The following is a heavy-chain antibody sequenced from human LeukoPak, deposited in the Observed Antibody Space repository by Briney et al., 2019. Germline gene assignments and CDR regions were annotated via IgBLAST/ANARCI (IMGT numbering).Heavy chain of an antibody. Sequence: GGSLRLSCAASGFTFSSYAMNWVRQAPGKGLEWVSFISSSGNTRYYADSVKGRFTISRDNAKNSLYLQMNSLRAEDTAVYYCAKDGRFFDWLTLDYWGQGTLVTVSS. CDR3: AKDGRFFDWLTLDY. CDR2: ISSSGNTR. V-gene: IGHV3-48*03. J-gene: IGHJ4*02. D-gene: IGHD3-9*01. CDR1: GFTFSSYA.